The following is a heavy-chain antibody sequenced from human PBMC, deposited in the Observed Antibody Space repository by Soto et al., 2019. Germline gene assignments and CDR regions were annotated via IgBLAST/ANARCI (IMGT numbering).Heavy chain of an antibody. Sequence: ASVKVSCKASGGTFSSYRLNWVRQARGQGLEWLGGIVPIYRTADYAQKFQGRVTITADESTRTVYMELSSRKSQDTALYYCARDSGAKLSSSWGQGTLVTVSS. J-gene: IGHJ4*02. CDR2: IVPIYRTA. V-gene: IGHV1-69*13. CDR1: GGTFSSYR. CDR3: ARDSGAKLSSS. D-gene: IGHD6-13*01.